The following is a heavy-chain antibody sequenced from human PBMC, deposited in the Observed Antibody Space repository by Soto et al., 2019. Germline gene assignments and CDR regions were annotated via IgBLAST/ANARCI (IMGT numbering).Heavy chain of an antibody. CDR1: GFTFSSYN. D-gene: IGHD5-18*01. V-gene: IGHV3-21*01. CDR3: ARGQGFSYGSSALDI. J-gene: IGHJ3*02. CDR2: ISTSSTYI. Sequence: EVQLVESGGGLVKPGGSLRLSCVGSGFTFSSYNINWVRQAPGKGLEWVSSISTSSTYIFYTDSVKARFTISRDNAKNSLYLQMSSLRGEDTAVYFCARGQGFSYGSSALDIWGLGTMVTVSS.